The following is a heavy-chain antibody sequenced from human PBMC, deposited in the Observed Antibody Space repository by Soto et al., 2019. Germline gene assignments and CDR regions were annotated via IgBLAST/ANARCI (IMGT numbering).Heavy chain of an antibody. CDR3: ARQLRGVPRQLWFPDGLDAFDI. CDR1: GYTFTSYY. D-gene: IGHD5-18*01. V-gene: IGHV1-46*01. Sequence: ASVKVSCKASGYTFTSYYMHWVRQAPGQGLEWMGVINPSGGSTSYAQKFQGRVTMTRDTSTSTVYMELSSLRSADTAVYYCARQLRGVPRQLWFPDGLDAFDIWGQGTMVTVSS. CDR2: INPSGGST. J-gene: IGHJ3*02.